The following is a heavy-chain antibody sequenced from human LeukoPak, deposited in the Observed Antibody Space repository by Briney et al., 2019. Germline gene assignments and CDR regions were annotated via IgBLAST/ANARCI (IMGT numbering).Heavy chain of an antibody. J-gene: IGHJ4*02. Sequence: GGSLRLSCAASGFTFSSYGMHWVRQAPGKGLEWVAVISYDGSNKYYADSVKGRFTISRDNSKNTLYLQMNSLRAEDTAVYYRAKSSPGQQLVLGYWGQGTLVTVSS. D-gene: IGHD6-13*01. CDR3: AKSSPGQQLVLGY. V-gene: IGHV3-30*18. CDR2: ISYDGSNK. CDR1: GFTFSSYG.